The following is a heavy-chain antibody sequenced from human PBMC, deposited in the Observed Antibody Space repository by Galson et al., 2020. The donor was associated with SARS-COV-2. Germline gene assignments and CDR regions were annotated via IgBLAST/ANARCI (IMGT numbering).Heavy chain of an antibody. D-gene: IGHD6-13*01. Sequence: SVKVSCKASGYTFTGYYMHWVRQAPGQGLEWMGWINPNSGGTNYAQKFQGRVTMTRDTSISTAYMELSRLRSDDTAVYYCARESLYSSSWWSYWGQGTLVTVAS. CDR3: ARESLYSSSWWSY. CDR2: INPNSGGT. CDR1: GYTFTGYY. J-gene: IGHJ4*02. V-gene: IGHV1-2*02.